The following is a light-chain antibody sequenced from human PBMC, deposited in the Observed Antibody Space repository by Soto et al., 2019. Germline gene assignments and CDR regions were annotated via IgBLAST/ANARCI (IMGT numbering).Light chain of an antibody. J-gene: IGKJ4*01. CDR2: GAS. CDR1: QTVSSN. Sequence: IFFTQCPDALSFYSGERAPLSCRAIQTVSSNYLAWYQQKPGQAPRLLIYGASTRATGIPDRFSGSGSGTEFTLTISSLQSEDFAVYYCQQYNNWPPLTFGGGTKVDIK. V-gene: IGKV3-15*01. CDR3: QQYNNWPPLT.